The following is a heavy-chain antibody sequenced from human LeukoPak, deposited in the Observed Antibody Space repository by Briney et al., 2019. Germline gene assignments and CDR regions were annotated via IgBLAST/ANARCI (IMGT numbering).Heavy chain of an antibody. V-gene: IGHV4-34*01. CDR1: GGSFSGYY. D-gene: IGHD3-16*02. J-gene: IGHJ4*02. CDR2: INHSGST. Sequence: PSETLSLTCAVYGGSFSGYYWSWIRQPPGKGLEWIGEINHSGSTNYNPSLKSRVTISVDTSKIQFSLKLSSVTAADTAVYYCARDSVRGGIDFDYWGQGTLVTVSS. CDR3: ARDSVRGGIDFDY.